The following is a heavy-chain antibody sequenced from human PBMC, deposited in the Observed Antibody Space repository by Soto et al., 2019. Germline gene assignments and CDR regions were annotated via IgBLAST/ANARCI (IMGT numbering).Heavy chain of an antibody. CDR2: INHSGST. CDR3: ARGGDCYSD. D-gene: IGHD2-21*02. CDR1: GGSFSGYY. Sequence: QVQLQQWGAGLLKPSETLSLTCAVYGGSFSGYYWSWIRQPPGKGLEWIGEINHSGSTNYNPSLKXRXTXXVDTSKNQFSLKLSSVTAADTAVYYCARGGDCYSDWGQGTLVTVSS. V-gene: IGHV4-34*01. J-gene: IGHJ4*02.